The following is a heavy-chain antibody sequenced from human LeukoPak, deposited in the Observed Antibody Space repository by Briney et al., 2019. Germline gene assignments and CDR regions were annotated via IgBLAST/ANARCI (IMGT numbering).Heavy chain of an antibody. CDR2: IYSSGSL. CDR1: GGSISNCY. V-gene: IGHV4-4*07. CDR3: AREVAYCANGVCPPAGTFAY. J-gene: IGHJ4*02. Sequence: KPSETLSLTCTVSGGSISNCYWSCIRQPAGKGLEWIGRIYSSGSLNYKPSLKSRVTISVEKSKNQFSLKLSSVTAADTAVYYCAREVAYCANGVCPPAGTFAYWGQGTLVTVSS. D-gene: IGHD2-8*01.